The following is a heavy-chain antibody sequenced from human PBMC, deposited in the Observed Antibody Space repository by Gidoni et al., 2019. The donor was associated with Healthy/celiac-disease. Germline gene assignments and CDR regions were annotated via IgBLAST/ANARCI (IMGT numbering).Heavy chain of an antibody. J-gene: IGHJ4*02. V-gene: IGHV4-61*02. CDR3: AAGYCRGGSCYPFDY. D-gene: IGHD2-15*01. CDR1: GGSTSSGRYY. CDR2: IYTSGST. Sequence: QVQLQESGPGLVQPSQTLSLTCTVSGGSTSSGRYYWSWTRQPAGKGLEWIGRIYTSGSTNYNPSLKSRVTMSVDTSKNQFSLKLSSVTAADTAVYYCAAGYCRGGSCYPFDYWGQGTLVTVSS.